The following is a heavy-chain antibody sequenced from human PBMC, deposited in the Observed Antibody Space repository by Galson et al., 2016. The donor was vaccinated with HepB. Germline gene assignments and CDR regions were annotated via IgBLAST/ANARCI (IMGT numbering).Heavy chain of an antibody. CDR2: ISGSGANT. Sequence: SLRLSCAASGFTFSTYAMSWVRQAPGKGLEWVSGISGSGANTYYADSVKGRFTISRDNSKNTLYLQMNGLRAEDTALYYCARLLTSSSWYGWFDPWGQGTLVTVSS. CDR1: GFTFSTYA. V-gene: IGHV3-23*01. J-gene: IGHJ5*02. CDR3: ARLLTSSSWYGWFDP. D-gene: IGHD6-13*01.